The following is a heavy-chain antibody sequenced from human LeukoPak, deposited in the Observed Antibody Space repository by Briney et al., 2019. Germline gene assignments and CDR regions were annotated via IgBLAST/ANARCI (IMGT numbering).Heavy chain of an antibody. Sequence: GGSLRLSCAASGFTFSSYAMHWVRQAPGRGLEWVAVISYDGSNKYYADSVKGRFTISRDNSKNTLYLQMNSLRAEDTAVYYCARDVLLDYWGQGTLVTVSS. J-gene: IGHJ4*02. CDR1: GFTFSSYA. D-gene: IGHD3-10*01. V-gene: IGHV3-30-3*01. CDR2: ISYDGSNK. CDR3: ARDVLLDY.